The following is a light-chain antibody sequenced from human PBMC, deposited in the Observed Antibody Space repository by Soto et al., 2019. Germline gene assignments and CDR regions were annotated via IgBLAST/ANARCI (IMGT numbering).Light chain of an antibody. J-gene: IGKJ1*01. CDR1: QTISSW. CDR2: KAS. Sequence: DIPMTQSPSTLSGSVGDRVTITCRPSQTISSWLAWYQQKPGKAPKLLIYKASTLKSGVPSRFSGSGSGTEFTLTISSLQPDDFATYYCQHYNSYSEAFGQGTKV. V-gene: IGKV1-5*03. CDR3: QHYNSYSEA.